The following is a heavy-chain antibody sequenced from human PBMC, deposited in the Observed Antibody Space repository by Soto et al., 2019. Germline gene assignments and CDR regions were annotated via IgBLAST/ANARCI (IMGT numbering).Heavy chain of an antibody. CDR3: AGTPPQLYSSSWSGWFDP. D-gene: IGHD6-13*01. J-gene: IGHJ5*02. CDR1: GYTFTSYG. V-gene: IGHV1-18*01. Sequence: QVQLVQSGAEVKKPGASVKVSCKASGYTFTSYGISWVRQAPGQGLEWMGWISAYNGNTNYAQKLQGRATMTTDTSTSTAYMERRSLRSDDTAVYYCAGTPPQLYSSSWSGWFDPWGQGTLVTVSS. CDR2: ISAYNGNT.